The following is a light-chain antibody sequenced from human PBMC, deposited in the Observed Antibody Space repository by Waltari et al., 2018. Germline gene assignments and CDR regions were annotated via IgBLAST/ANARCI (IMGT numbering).Light chain of an antibody. V-gene: IGKV1-5*03. J-gene: IGKJ4*01. Sequence: DIQRTQSPSTLSASVGDRFTITCRASQSISNWLAWYQQKPGKAPKLLIYKASTLESGVPSRFSGSGSGTEFTLTISSLQPDDFATYYCQQYNSYSLLTFGGGTKVEIK. CDR2: KAS. CDR3: QQYNSYSLLT. CDR1: QSISNW.